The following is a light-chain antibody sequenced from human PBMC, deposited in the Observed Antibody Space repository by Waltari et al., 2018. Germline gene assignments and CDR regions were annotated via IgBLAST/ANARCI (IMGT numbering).Light chain of an antibody. V-gene: IGLV3-10*01. Sequence: SNELTQPPSVSVSPGQTARITCSGDALPTKYASWYQQKSGQAPVLVIYEDITRPSGIPERCSGSRSGTVATLTISGAQVEDEADYYCHSLNSVGNGYVFGTGTKFTVL. CDR3: HSLNSVGNGYV. CDR1: ALPTKY. J-gene: IGLJ1*01. CDR2: EDI.